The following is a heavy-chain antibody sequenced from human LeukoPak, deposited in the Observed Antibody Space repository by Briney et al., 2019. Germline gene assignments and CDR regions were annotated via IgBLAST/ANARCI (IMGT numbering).Heavy chain of an antibody. CDR3: ASQVAFDI. CDR1: GFTFSSYG. V-gene: IGHV3-30*03. J-gene: IGHJ3*02. Sequence: PGGSLRLSCAASGFTFSSYGMNGVRQAPGKGLEWGAVISYDGSNKYYADSVKGRFTISRDNSKNTLYLQMNSLRAKDTAVYYCASQVAFDIWGQGTMVTVSS. CDR2: ISYDGSNK.